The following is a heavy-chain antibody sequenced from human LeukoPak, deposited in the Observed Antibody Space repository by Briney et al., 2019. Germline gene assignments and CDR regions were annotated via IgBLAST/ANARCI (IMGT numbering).Heavy chain of an antibody. V-gene: IGHV3-21*01. D-gene: IGHD3-22*01. Sequence: GGSLRLSCAASGFTFSSYSMNWVRQAPGKGLEWVSSISSSSSYIYYADSVKGRFTISRNNAKNSLYLQMNSLRAEDTAVYYCARAAGDSSGYYHESYYFDYWGQGTLVTVSS. J-gene: IGHJ4*02. CDR3: ARAAGDSSGYYHESYYFDY. CDR2: ISSSSSYI. CDR1: GFTFSSYS.